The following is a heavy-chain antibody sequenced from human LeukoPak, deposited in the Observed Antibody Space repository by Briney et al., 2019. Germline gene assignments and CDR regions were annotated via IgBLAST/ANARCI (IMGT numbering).Heavy chain of an antibody. CDR1: GFTFRSHA. V-gene: IGHV3-23*01. J-gene: IGHJ4*02. Sequence: GGSLRLSCVGSGFTFRSHAMSWVRQAPEKGLEFVSGIYENGGTTYYADSVKGRLSISRDNSRNTLYLQMDSLRGEDTAVYYCAKDFRIGYSAHFDYWGQGALVTVSS. CDR2: IYENGGTT. D-gene: IGHD2-21*01. CDR3: AKDFRIGYSAHFDY.